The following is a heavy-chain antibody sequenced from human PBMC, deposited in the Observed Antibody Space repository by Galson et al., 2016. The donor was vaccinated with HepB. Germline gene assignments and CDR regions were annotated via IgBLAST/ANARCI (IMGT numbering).Heavy chain of an antibody. CDR2: IHDTGTT. CDR3: ARDQHGSYLAY. D-gene: IGHD1-26*01. Sequence: CTVSGGSVSSGGYFWTWIRQPPGKGLEWIGFIHDTGTTNYNPSLKSRVTISRDTSKSQFSLKLNSVTAADSAFYYRARDQHGSYLAYWGQGILVTVSS. J-gene: IGHJ4*02. V-gene: IGHV4-61*08. CDR1: GGSVSSGGYF.